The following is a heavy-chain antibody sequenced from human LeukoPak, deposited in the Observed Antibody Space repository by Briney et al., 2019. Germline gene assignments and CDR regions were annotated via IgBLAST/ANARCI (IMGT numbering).Heavy chain of an antibody. D-gene: IGHD3-22*01. J-gene: IGHJ4*02. V-gene: IGHV3-66*01. CDR2: IYSGGST. CDR3: ARGPMIVVVITTYFDY. CDR1: GFTVSSNY. Sequence: PGGSLRLSCAASGFTVSSNYMSWVRQAPGKGLEWVSVIYSGGSTYYADSVKGRFTISRDNSKNTLYLQMNSLRAEDTAVYYCARGPMIVVVITTYFDYWGQGTLVTVSS.